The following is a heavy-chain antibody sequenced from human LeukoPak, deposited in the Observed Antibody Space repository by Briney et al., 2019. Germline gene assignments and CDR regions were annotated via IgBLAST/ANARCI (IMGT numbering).Heavy chain of an antibody. CDR1: GFTFSSYE. CDR2: ISSGSTI. CDR3: ARVGSGYMIDY. Sequence: GGSLRLSCTASGFTFSSYEINWVRQAPGKGLEWVSYISSGSTIYYAGSVKGRFTISRDNAKNSLYLQMNSLRAEDTAVYYCARVGSGYMIDYWGQGTLVTVSS. J-gene: IGHJ4*02. V-gene: IGHV3-48*03. D-gene: IGHD3-22*01.